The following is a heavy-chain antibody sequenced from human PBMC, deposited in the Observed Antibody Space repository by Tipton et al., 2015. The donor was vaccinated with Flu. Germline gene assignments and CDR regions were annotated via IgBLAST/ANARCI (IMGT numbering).Heavy chain of an antibody. Sequence: TLSFTCAVYGGSFSGYYWSWIRQPPGKGLEWIGEINHSGSTNYNPSLKSRVTISVDTSKNQFSLKLSSVTAADTAVYYCARIRASGGGQIWFDPWGQGTLVTVSS. CDR1: GGSFSGYY. J-gene: IGHJ5*02. D-gene: IGHD6-19*01. CDR2: INHSGST. CDR3: ARIRASGGGQIWFDP. V-gene: IGHV4-34*01.